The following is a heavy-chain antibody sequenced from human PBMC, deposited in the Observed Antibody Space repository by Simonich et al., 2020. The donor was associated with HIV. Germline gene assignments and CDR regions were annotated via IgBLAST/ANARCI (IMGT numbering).Heavy chain of an antibody. CDR2: INHSERT. CDR3: ARLTAGGLGEYFQH. V-gene: IGHV4-34*01. Sequence: QGQLQQWGAGLLKHSETMSLTCAVYGWSFRGYYWSWIRQAPGKGLGWIGEINHSERTNYNPSLKSRVTISVDTSKNQFSLKLSSVTAADTAVYYCARLTAGGLGEYFQHWGQGTLVTVSS. J-gene: IGHJ1*01. CDR1: GWSFRGYY. D-gene: IGHD6-13*01.